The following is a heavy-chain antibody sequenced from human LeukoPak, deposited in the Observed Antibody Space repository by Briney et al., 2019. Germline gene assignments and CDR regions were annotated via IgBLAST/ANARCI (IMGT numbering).Heavy chain of an antibody. CDR2: ISGSGGSK. CDR3: ATYYDFWSGYYFDY. D-gene: IGHD3-3*01. Sequence: PGGSLRLSCAASGFTFSSYAMSWVRQAPGKGLEWVSAISGSGGSKYYADSVKGRFTISRDNSKNTLYLQMNSLRAEDTAVYYCATYYDFWSGYYFDYWGQGTLVTVSS. V-gene: IGHV3-23*01. J-gene: IGHJ4*02. CDR1: GFTFSSYA.